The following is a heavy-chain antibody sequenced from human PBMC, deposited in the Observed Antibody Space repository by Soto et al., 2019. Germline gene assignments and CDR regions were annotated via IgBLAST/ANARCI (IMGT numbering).Heavy chain of an antibody. J-gene: IGHJ4*02. CDR2: INPNSGGT. D-gene: IGHD6-13*01. CDR1: GYAFTVYY. CDR3: ARATIGYRYSSSWYFDY. Sequence: VSVKVSCKASGYAFTVYYMHWVRQAPGQGLEWMGWINPNSGGTNYAQKLQGWVTKTRDTSISTAYMELSRLRSDDTAVYYCARATIGYRYSSSWYFDYWGQGTLVTVSS. V-gene: IGHV1-2*04.